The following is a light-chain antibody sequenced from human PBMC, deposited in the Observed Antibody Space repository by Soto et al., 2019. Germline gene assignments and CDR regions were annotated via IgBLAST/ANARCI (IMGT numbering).Light chain of an antibody. J-gene: IGKJ1*01. V-gene: IGKV1-5*01. CDR3: QRYDTLWTM. Sequence: DIQMTQSPSTLSASVGDRVTITCRASQSVSNWLAWYQQKPGKAPKLLIFDVSTLESGVPSRFSGSGSGTEFTLTISSLQPDDFATYYCQRYDTLWTMFGQGTKVDIK. CDR1: QSVSNW. CDR2: DVS.